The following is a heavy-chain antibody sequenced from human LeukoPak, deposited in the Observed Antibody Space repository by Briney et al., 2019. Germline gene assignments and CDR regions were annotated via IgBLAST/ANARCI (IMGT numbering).Heavy chain of an antibody. CDR1: GFTFDGYG. Sequence: PGGSLRLSCAASGFTFDGYGMSWVRQAPGKGLEWVSGINWNGGSTGYADSVKGRFTISRDNAKNSLYLQMNSLRAEDTALYYCARVDFIKGELATFDYWGQGTLVTVSS. CDR2: INWNGGST. V-gene: IGHV3-20*04. CDR3: ARVDFIKGELATFDY. D-gene: IGHD1-26*01. J-gene: IGHJ4*02.